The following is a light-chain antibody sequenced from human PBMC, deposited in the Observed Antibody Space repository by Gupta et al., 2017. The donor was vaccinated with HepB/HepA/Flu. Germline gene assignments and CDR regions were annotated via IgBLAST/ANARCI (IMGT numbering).Light chain of an antibody. CDR3: QQYDSSPS. CDR2: GAS. V-gene: IGKV3-20*01. J-gene: IGKJ2*03. Sequence: EIVLTQSPGTLSLSPGERATLSCRASQSVSSTYLAWYQQKPGQAPRLLIYGASSRATGIPDRFSGSGSGTDFTLTISRLEPEDLAVYYCQQYDSSPSFGQGTKLEIK. CDR1: QSVSSTY.